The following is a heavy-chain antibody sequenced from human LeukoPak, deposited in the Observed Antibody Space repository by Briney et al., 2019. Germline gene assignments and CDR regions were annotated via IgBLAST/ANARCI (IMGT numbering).Heavy chain of an antibody. Sequence: GGSLRLSCAASGFTVSSNYMSWVRQAPGKGLEWVSVIYSGGSTYYADSVKGRFTISRDNSKNTLYLQMNSLRAEDTAVYYCARDFVRSESDYWGQGTLVTVSS. CDR2: IYSGGST. CDR3: ARDFVRSESDY. CDR1: GFTVSSNY. V-gene: IGHV3-66*01. J-gene: IGHJ4*02. D-gene: IGHD1-26*01.